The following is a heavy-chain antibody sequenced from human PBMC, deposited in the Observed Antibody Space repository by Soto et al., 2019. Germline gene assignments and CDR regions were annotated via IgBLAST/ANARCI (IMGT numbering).Heavy chain of an antibody. CDR3: AKAGQAMVRFRGSEYYGMDV. Sequence: GGSLRLSCAASGFIFRDWFMSWIRQGPGKGLEWISYISKDSGRATRYADSVKGRFTISRDTSKNTLFLQMNSLRAEDTAVYYCAKAGQAMVRFRGSEYYGMDVWGQGTTVTVSS. CDR1: GFIFRDWF. J-gene: IGHJ6*02. CDR2: ISKDSGRAT. V-gene: IGHV3-11*04. D-gene: IGHD5-18*01.